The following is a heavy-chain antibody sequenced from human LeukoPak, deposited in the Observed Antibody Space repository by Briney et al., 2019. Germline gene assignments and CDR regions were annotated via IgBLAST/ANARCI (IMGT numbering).Heavy chain of an antibody. CDR1: GFTFSRHS. V-gene: IGHV3-21*01. J-gene: IGHJ4*02. CDR3: ARIFCGGDCYYDY. Sequence: PGGSLRLSCAASGFTFSRHSINWVRQAPGKGLEWVSSISSSSSYIYYADSVKGRFTISRDNAKNSLYLQMNSLRAEDTAVYYCARIFCGGDCYYDYWGQGTLVTVSS. D-gene: IGHD2-21*02. CDR2: ISSSSSYI.